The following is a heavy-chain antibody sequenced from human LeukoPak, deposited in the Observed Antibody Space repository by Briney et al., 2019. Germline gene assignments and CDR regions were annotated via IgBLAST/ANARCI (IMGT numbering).Heavy chain of an antibody. CDR2: IKQDGSEK. J-gene: IGHJ5*02. CDR1: EFSFSTYW. D-gene: IGHD3-9*01. CDR3: ARDILTGFDWFDP. V-gene: IGHV3-7*03. Sequence: GGSLRLSCAASEFSFSTYWMTWVRQAPGKGLEWVANIKQDGSEKYYVDSVKGRFTISRDNAKNSLYLQMNSLRAEDTAVYYCARDILTGFDWFDPWGQGTLVTVSS.